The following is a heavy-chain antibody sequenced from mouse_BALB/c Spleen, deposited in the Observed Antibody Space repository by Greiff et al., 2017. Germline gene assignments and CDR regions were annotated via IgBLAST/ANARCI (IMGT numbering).Heavy chain of an antibody. V-gene: IGHV14-3*02. Sequence: EVQLVESGAELVKPGASVKLSCTASGFNIKDTYMHWVKQRPEQGLEWIGRIDPANGNTKYDPKFQGKATITADTSSNTAYLQLSSLTSEDTAVYYCARDYGWFAYWGQGTLVTVSA. CDR2: IDPANGNT. D-gene: IGHD2-4*01. J-gene: IGHJ3*01. CDR1: GFNIKDTY. CDR3: ARDYGWFAY.